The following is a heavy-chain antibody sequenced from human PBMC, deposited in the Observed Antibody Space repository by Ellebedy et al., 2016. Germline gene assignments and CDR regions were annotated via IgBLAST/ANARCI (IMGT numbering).Heavy chain of an antibody. D-gene: IGHD5-12*01. Sequence: GGSLRLSCAASGFTFSSYSMNWVRQAPGKGLEWVSYISSSGRTIYYADSVKGRITISRDNAKNSLYLQMNSLRAEDTAVYYCARDPGYDGGDYWGQGTLVTVSS. J-gene: IGHJ4*02. CDR2: ISSSGRTI. CDR3: ARDPGYDGGDY. CDR1: GFTFSSYS. V-gene: IGHV3-48*01.